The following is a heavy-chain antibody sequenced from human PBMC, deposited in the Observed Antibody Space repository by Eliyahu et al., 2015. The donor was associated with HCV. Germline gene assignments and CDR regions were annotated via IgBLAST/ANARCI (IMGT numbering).Heavy chain of an antibody. CDR3: ARIRGYSYGFHPKTTYGMDV. J-gene: IGHJ6*02. CDR2: IFSNDEK. Sequence: QVTLKESGPVLVKPTETLTLTCTVSGFSLSNARMGVSWIRQPPGKALEWLAHIFSNDEKSYSTSLKSRLTISKDTSKSQVVLTMTNMDPVDTATYYCARIRGYSYGFHPKTTYGMDVWGQGTTVTVSS. CDR1: GFSLSNARMG. V-gene: IGHV2-26*01. D-gene: IGHD5-18*01.